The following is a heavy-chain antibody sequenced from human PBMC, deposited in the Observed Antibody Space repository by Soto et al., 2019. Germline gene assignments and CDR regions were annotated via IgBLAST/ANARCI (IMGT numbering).Heavy chain of an antibody. V-gene: IGHV4-31*03. Sequence: SETLSLTCSVSGDSISSVNHYWNWIRQHPGKGLEWIGYIYYSGRTYYNTSLKSRVTLSVDTSKNQFSLNLRSVTAADTAVYYCARMAEVRWLDPWGQGTRVTVSS. CDR3: ARMAEVRWLDP. CDR2: IYYSGRT. J-gene: IGHJ5*02. CDR1: GDSISSVNHY. D-gene: IGHD3-10*01.